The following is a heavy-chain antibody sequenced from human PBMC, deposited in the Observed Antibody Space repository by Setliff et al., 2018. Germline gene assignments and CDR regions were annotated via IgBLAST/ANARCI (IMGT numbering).Heavy chain of an antibody. V-gene: IGHV3-33*08. CDR2: IWDDGVKK. D-gene: IGHD2-15*01. J-gene: IGHJ4*02. Sequence: PGGSLRLSCAASGFTIRSYRMHWVRQAPGKGLEWVAVIWDDGVKKYHADSVKGRFTIARDNSKNTLYLQMNTLRPEDTAVYYCARTCSGSGCYAGLESWGQGTPVTVSS. CDR3: ARTCSGSGCYAGLES. CDR1: GFTIRSYR.